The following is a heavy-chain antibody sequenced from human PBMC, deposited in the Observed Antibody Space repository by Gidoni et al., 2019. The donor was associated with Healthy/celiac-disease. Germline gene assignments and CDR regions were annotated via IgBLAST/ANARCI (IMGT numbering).Heavy chain of an antibody. D-gene: IGHD1-26*01. V-gene: IGHV1-24*01. J-gene: IGHJ4*02. Sequence: QVQLVQSGAEVKKPGASVKVSCKVSGYTLTDLSMHWVRQAPGKGLEWMGGFDPEDGETIYAQKFQGRVTMTEDTSTDTAYMELSSLRSEDTAVYYCATFRRHPSFESYYVGYFDYWGQGTLVTVSS. CDR2: FDPEDGET. CDR1: GYTLTDLS. CDR3: ATFRRHPSFESYYVGYFDY.